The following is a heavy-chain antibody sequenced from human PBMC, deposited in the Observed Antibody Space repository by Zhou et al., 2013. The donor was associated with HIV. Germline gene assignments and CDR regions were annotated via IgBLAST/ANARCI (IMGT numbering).Heavy chain of an antibody. J-gene: IGHJ6*02. CDR1: GYTFSDYA. CDR2: ISGYGGKP. D-gene: IGHD3-16*01. Sequence: QVQLVQSGAELKKPGASVKVSCKASGYTFSDYAISWVRQAPGEGLRWMAWISGYGGKPNYAQMIEDRVTVTIDTSTSTAYMELKSLRSDDTALYYCARDWGNYGLDVWGQGTTVIVSS. CDR3: ARDWGNYGLDV. V-gene: IGHV1-18*01.